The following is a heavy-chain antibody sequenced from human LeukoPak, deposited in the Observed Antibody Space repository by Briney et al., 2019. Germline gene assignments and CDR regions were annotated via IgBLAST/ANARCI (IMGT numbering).Heavy chain of an antibody. CDR3: ATELAVAGGTASVYFDY. CDR2: FDPEDGET. J-gene: IGHJ4*02. D-gene: IGHD6-19*01. Sequence: ASVKVSCKVSGYTLTELSMHWVRQAPGKGLEWVGGFDPEDGETIYAQKFQGRVTMTEDTSTDTAYMELSSLRSEDTAVYYCATELAVAGGTASVYFDYWGQGTLVTVSS. CDR1: GYTLTELS. V-gene: IGHV1-24*01.